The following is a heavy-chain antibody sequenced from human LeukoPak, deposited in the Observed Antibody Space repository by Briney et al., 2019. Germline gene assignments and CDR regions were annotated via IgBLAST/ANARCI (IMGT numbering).Heavy chain of an antibody. CDR3: ARDFGPYDFWSGYYSNWFDP. CDR1: GGSISSGSYY. Sequence: SETLSLTCTVSGGSISSGSYYWSWIRQPAGKGLEWIGRIYTSGSTNYNPSLKSRVTISVDTSKNQFSLKLSSVTAADTAVYYCARDFGPYDFWSGYYSNWFDPWGQGTLVIVSS. V-gene: IGHV4-61*02. D-gene: IGHD3-3*01. J-gene: IGHJ5*02. CDR2: IYTSGST.